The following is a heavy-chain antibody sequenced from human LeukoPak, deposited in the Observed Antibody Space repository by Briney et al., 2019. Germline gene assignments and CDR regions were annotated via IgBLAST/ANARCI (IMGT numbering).Heavy chain of an antibody. CDR2: IKQDGSEK. J-gene: IGHJ5*02. V-gene: IGHV3-7*04. CDR1: GFTFSSYS. Sequence: GGSLRLSCAASGFTFSSYSMNWVRQAPGKGLEWVANIKQDGSEKYYVDSVKGRFTISRDNAKNSLYLQMNSLRAEDTAVYYCARDLGYSYVHGNWFDPWGQGTLVTVSS. CDR3: ARDLGYSYVHGNWFDP. D-gene: IGHD5-18*01.